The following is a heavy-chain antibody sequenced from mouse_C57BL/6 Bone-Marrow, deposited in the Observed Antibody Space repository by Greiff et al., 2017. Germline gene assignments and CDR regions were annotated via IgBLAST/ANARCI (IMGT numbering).Heavy chain of an antibody. CDR1: GFTFSSYG. J-gene: IGHJ2*01. CDR2: ISSGGSYT. V-gene: IGHV5-6*02. Sequence: EVKLVESGGDLVKPGGSLKLSCAASGFTFSSYGMPWVRQTPDKRLEWVATISSGGSYTYYPDSVKGRFTISRDNAKNTLYLQMSSLKSEDTAMYYCARRGAPMDYWGQGTTLTVSS. CDR3: ARRGAPMDY. D-gene: IGHD1-3*01.